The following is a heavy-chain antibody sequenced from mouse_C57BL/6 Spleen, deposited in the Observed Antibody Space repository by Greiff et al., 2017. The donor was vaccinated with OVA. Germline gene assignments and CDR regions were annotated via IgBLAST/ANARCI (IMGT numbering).Heavy chain of an antibody. J-gene: IGHJ2*01. Sequence: QVQLKQSGTELVKPGASVKLSCKASGYTFTSYWMHWVKQRPGQGLEWIGNINPSNGGTNYNEKFKSKATLTVDKSSSTAYMQLSSLTSEDSAVYYCARGGYYYGSSYEDYWGQGTTLTVSS. V-gene: IGHV1-53*01. CDR2: INPSNGGT. CDR3: ARGGYYYGSSYEDY. CDR1: GYTFTSYW. D-gene: IGHD1-1*01.